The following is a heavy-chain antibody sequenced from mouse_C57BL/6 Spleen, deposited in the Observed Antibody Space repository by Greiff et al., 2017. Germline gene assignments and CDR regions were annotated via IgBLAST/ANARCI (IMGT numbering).Heavy chain of an antibody. J-gene: IGHJ2*01. CDR1: GYSFTDYN. V-gene: IGHV1-39*01. Sequence: VQLKESGPELVKPGASVKISCKASGYSFTDYNMNWVKQSNGKSLEWIGVLNPNYGTTSYNQKFKCKATLTVDQSSSTAYMQLNSLTSEDSAVYCCANWDGVGYWGQGTTLTVSS. D-gene: IGHD4-1*01. CDR2: LNPNYGTT. CDR3: ANWDGVGY.